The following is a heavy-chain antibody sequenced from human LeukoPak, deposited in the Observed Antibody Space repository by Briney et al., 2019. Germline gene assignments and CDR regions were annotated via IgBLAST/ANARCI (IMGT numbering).Heavy chain of an antibody. CDR2: INHSGST. D-gene: IGHD1-26*01. Sequence: KPSETLSRTCAVYGGSFSGYYWSWIRQPPGKGLEWIGEINHSGSTNYNPSLKSRVTMSVDTSKNQFSLKLSSVTAADTAVYYCARVRGSYSWYFDLWGRGTLVTVSS. CDR1: GGSFSGYY. J-gene: IGHJ2*01. CDR3: ARVRGSYSWYFDL. V-gene: IGHV4-34*01.